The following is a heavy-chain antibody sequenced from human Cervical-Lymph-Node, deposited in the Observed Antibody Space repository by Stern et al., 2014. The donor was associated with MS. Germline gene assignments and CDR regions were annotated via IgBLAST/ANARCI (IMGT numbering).Heavy chain of an antibody. CDR2: VYAIEST. V-gene: IGHV4-61*02. Sequence: VQLVESCPGLVKPSQTLSLTCTVSGASITSGSYYWGWIRQSAGKGLERLGRVYAIESTTDTPSHKSHVTTSVDPTKDHFSLTLNSVTAADTALYYCARGGRRSSLYYYSGMDVCGQGTTVTVSS. J-gene: IGHJ6*02. CDR3: ARGGRRSSLYYYSGMDV. CDR1: GASITSGSYY. D-gene: IGHD6-6*01.